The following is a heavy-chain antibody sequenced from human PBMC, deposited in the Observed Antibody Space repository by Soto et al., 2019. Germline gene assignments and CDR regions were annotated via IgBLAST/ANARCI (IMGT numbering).Heavy chain of an antibody. D-gene: IGHD5-12*01. CDR3: AREENIVATTVPYFDY. Sequence: HVQLVQSGAEVKKPGSSVKVSCKASGGTFSSYAISWVRQAPGQGLEWMGGIIPIFGTANYAQKFQGRVTITADESTSTAYMELSSLSSEDTAVYYCAREENIVATTVPYFDYWGHGTLVTVSS. V-gene: IGHV1-69*01. J-gene: IGHJ4*01. CDR2: IIPIFGTA. CDR1: GGTFSSYA.